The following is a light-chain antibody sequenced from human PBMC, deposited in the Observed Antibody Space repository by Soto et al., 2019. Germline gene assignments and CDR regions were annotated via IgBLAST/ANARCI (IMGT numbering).Light chain of an antibody. Sequence: QSVLTQPPSVSGAPGQRVTISCTGTRSNIGAGFDVHWYQQLPGTAPKLLIYDNNNRPSGVPDRFSGSKSGTSASLAITGLQAEDEADYYYQSYDGSLSGPVVFGGETKLTVL. CDR3: QSYDGSLSGPVV. V-gene: IGLV1-40*01. J-gene: IGLJ2*01. CDR2: DNN. CDR1: RSNIGAGFD.